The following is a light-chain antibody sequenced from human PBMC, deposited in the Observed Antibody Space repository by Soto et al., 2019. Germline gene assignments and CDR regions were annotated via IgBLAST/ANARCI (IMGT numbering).Light chain of an antibody. V-gene: IGLV2-14*01. CDR1: SSDVGGYND. CDR3: AAWDDSLSGVV. Sequence: QSVLTQPASVSGSPGQSITISCTGTSSDVGGYNDVSWYQQQSGMAPKLMIHEVSNRPSGVSNRFSGSKSGNTASLTISGLQAEDEADYYCAAWDDSLSGVVFGGGTKLTVL. J-gene: IGLJ2*01. CDR2: EVS.